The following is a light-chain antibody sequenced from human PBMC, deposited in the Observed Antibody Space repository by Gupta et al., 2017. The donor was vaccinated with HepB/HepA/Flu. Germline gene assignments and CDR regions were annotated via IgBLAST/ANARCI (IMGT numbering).Light chain of an antibody. CDR1: NIGNQR. V-gene: IGLV3-21*02. CDR3: QVWDSGSDHVV. Sequence: SYVLTQPPSESVAPGETATLTCGGDNIGNQRVSWYRQKAGQAPMLVVYDDYDRPSGITERLSGSHSGHTATLTITRGEAGDEADYYCQVWDSGSDHVVFGGGTKLTVL. J-gene: IGLJ2*01. CDR2: DDY.